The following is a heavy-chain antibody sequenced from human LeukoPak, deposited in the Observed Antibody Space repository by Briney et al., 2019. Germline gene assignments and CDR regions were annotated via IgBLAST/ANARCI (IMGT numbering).Heavy chain of an antibody. CDR2: IYSGGST. J-gene: IGHJ4*02. D-gene: IGHD1-14*01. V-gene: IGHV3-53*01. CDR1: GFTVSSNY. Sequence: GGSLRLSCAASGFTVSSNYMSWVRQAPGKGLEWASVIYSGGSTYYADSVKGRFTISRDNSKNTLYLQMNSLRAEDTAVYYCARMSIAGEFDYWGQGTLVTVSS. CDR3: ARMSIAGEFDY.